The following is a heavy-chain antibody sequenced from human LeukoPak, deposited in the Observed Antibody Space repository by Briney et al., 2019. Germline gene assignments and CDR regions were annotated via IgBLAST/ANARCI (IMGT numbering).Heavy chain of an antibody. J-gene: IGHJ4*02. D-gene: IGHD2-15*01. CDR2: ISAYNGNT. V-gene: IGHV1-18*01. CDR3: ARASYCSDGSCYSDY. CDR1: GYTFSSYS. Sequence: ASVRVSCKASGYTFSSYSISWVRQAPGQGLEWMGWISAYNGNTIYAQKVKGRVTMTTDTSTSTAYMELRRLKSDDTAVYYCARASYCSDGSCYSDYWGQGTLVTVSS.